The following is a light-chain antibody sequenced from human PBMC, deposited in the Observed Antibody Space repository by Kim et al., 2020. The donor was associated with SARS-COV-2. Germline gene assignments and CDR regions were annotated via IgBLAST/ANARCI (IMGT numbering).Light chain of an antibody. Sequence: LSPGERATLSCRASQSVTSNYLAWYQQKAGQAPRLLIYGASSRATGIPDNFSGSGSGTDFTLTISRLEPEDFAMYFCQQYGSSPLTFGGGTKVEI. CDR1: QSVTSNY. CDR3: QQYGSSPLT. CDR2: GAS. J-gene: IGKJ4*01. V-gene: IGKV3-20*01.